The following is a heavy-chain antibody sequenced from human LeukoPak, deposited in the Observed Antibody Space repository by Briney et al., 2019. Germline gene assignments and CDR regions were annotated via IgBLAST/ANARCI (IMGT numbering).Heavy chain of an antibody. CDR3: AREATVSSSYYFDY. V-gene: IGHV1-2*02. CDR2: INPNSGGT. D-gene: IGHD3-16*02. CDR1: GYTFTGYY. J-gene: IGHJ4*02. Sequence: ASVKVSCKASGYTFTGYYMHWVRQAPGQGPEWMGWINPNSGGTNYAQKFQGRVTMTRDTSISTAYMELSRLRSDDTAVYYCAREATVSSSYYFDYWGQGTLVTVSS.